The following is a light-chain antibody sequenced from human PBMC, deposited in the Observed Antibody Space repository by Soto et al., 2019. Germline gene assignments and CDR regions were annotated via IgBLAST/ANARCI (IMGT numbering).Light chain of an antibody. CDR1: QSISSW. Sequence: DIRMTQSLSTLSASVGDIVTSTCRASQSISSWLAWYQQKPGKAPKLLIYKASSLESGVPSRFSGSGSGTEFTLTISSLQPDDFATYYCQHYNSYSEAFGQGTKV. J-gene: IGKJ1*01. V-gene: IGKV1-5*03. CDR3: QHYNSYSEA. CDR2: KAS.